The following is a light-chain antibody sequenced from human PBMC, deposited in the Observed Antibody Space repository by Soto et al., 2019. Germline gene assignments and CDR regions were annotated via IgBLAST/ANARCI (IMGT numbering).Light chain of an antibody. CDR2: DAT. CDR3: QQYKSWTFT. V-gene: IGKV3-15*01. CDR1: QSLDSN. J-gene: IGKJ3*01. Sequence: EIVVTHSPATLSVSPGERATLSCRASQSLDSNLAWYRQKPGQAPRLLIYDATTRATGIPARFSGSGSGTEFTLHISSLQSEDFAIYYCQQYKSWTFTFGPGTKGEIK.